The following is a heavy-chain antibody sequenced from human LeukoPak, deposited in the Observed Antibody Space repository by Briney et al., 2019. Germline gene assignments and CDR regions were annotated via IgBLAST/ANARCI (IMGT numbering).Heavy chain of an antibody. CDR1: GDSISNGYY. V-gene: IGHV4-38-2*02. J-gene: IGHJ4*02. Sequence: PSETLSLTCTVSGDSISNGYYWGWIRQAPGKGLEWIGSIYQTGSTYYNPSLKSRVIISVDTSKNQFSLKLSSVTAADTAVYYCARGRSGYGGNSGIASCDYWGQGTLVTVSS. CDR3: ARGRSGYGGNSGIASCDY. CDR2: IYQTGST. D-gene: IGHD4-23*01.